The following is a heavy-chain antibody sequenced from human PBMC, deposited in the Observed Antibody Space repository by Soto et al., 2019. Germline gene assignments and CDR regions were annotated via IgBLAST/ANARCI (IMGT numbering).Heavy chain of an antibody. V-gene: IGHV1-69*06. CDR2: TGSGTGPG. CDR1: GGSLSTNP. D-gene: IGHD2-15*01. CDR3: ARRDSGGFYRFFDS. J-gene: IGHJ4*02. Sequence: ASVKGSCKASGGSLSTNPISWVRQAPGQGLEWMGGTGSGTGPGNHAQKFQGRLTVTADKSTSTVYMELTNLSSEDTDVYYCARRDSGGFYRFFDSWGQGTLVPGSA.